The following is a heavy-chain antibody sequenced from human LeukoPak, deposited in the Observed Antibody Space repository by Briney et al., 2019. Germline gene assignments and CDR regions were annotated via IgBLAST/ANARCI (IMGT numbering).Heavy chain of an antibody. D-gene: IGHD3-22*01. CDR1: GGSISSNY. CDR3: ARVGYSSGYAFDI. V-gene: IGHV3-53*01. Sequence: ETLSLTCTVSGGSISSNYMSWVRQAPGKGLEWVSVIYSGGSTYYADSVKGRFTISRDNSKNTLYLQMNSLRAEDTAVYYCARVGYSSGYAFDIWGQGTMVTVSS. J-gene: IGHJ3*02. CDR2: IYSGGST.